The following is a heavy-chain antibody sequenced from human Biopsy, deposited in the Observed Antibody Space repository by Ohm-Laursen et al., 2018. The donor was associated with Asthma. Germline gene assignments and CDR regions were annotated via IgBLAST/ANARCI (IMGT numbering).Heavy chain of an antibody. CDR2: IFHSGST. D-gene: IGHD3-22*01. CDR1: GGSISNTNW. J-gene: IGHJ4*02. CDR3: VRHQYSSSWPTFDY. Sequence: SGTLSLTCAVSGGSISNTNWWSWVRQSPGKGLEWLGEIFHSGSTNDNPSLKSRVTMSVDKSKNQLSLKMSSVTAADTAVYFCVRHQYSSSWPTFDYWGQGALVTVSS. V-gene: IGHV4-4*02.